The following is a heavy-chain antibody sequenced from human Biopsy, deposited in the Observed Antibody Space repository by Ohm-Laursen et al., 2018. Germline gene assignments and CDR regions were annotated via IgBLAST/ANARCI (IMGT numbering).Heavy chain of an antibody. CDR1: GFTFSSYE. J-gene: IGHJ4*02. V-gene: IGHV3-48*03. CDR2: ISSSGSTI. D-gene: IGHD2-8*02. Sequence: SLRLSCAASGFTFSSYEMNWVRQAPGKGLEWVSYISSSGSTIHYADSVKGRFTISRDNAKNSLYLQMNSLRAEGTAVYYCTGDSGGLGDYWGQGTLVTVSS. CDR3: TGDSGGLGDY.